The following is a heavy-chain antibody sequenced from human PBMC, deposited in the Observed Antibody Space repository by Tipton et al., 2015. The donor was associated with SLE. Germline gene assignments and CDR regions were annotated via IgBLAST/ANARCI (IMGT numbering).Heavy chain of an antibody. CDR3: VKEIYGSGSW. V-gene: IGHV3-74*01. CDR2: INGDGRET. D-gene: IGHD3-10*01. J-gene: IGHJ4*02. CDR1: GFTFSTYW. Sequence: SLRLSCAASGFTFSTYWMHWVRQAPGKGLVWVSRINGDGRETNYAGSVEGRFTISRDNAKNSVYLQMNSLRAEDTAVYYCVKEIYGSGSWWGQGTLVTVSS.